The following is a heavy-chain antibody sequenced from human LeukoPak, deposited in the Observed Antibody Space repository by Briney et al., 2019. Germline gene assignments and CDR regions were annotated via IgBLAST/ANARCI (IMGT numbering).Heavy chain of an antibody. Sequence: GGSLRLSCAASGFTFSSYWMHWVRQAPGKGLVWVSCINSDGSSTSCADSVKGRFTISRDNAKNTLYLQMNSLRAEDTAVYYCARVVGSSGWYLGYWGQGTLVTVSS. CDR1: GFTFSSYW. CDR3: ARVVGSSGWYLGY. J-gene: IGHJ4*02. V-gene: IGHV3-74*01. D-gene: IGHD6-19*01. CDR2: INSDGSST.